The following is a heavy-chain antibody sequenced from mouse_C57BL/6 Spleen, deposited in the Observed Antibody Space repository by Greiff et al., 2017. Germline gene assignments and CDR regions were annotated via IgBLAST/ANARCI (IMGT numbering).Heavy chain of an antibody. V-gene: IGHV5-6*01. Sequence: EVKLVESGGDLVKPGGSLKLSCAASGFTFSSYGMSWVRQTPDKRLEWVATISSGGSYTYYPDSVKGRFTISRDNAKNTLYLQRSSLKSEDTAMYYCARQELGRYFDYWGQGTTLTVSS. CDR2: ISSGGSYT. CDR3: ARQELGRYFDY. J-gene: IGHJ2*01. CDR1: GFTFSSYG. D-gene: IGHD4-1*01.